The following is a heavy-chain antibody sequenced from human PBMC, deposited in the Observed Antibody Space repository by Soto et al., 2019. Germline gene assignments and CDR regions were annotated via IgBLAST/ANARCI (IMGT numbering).Heavy chain of an antibody. Sequence: PSETLSLTCTVSGGSISSGDYYWSWIRQPPGKGLEWIGYIYYSGSTYYNPSLKSRVTISVDTSKNQFSLKLSSVTAADTAVYYCARVKNYYDSSGYYSYFQHWGQGTLVTVSS. CDR1: GGSISSGDYY. D-gene: IGHD3-22*01. CDR3: ARVKNYYDSSGYYSYFQH. J-gene: IGHJ1*01. CDR2: IYYSGST. V-gene: IGHV4-30-4*01.